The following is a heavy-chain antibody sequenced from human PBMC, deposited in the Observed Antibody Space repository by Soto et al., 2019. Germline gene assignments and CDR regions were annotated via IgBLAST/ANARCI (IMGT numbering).Heavy chain of an antibody. Sequence: GASVKVSCKAPADTFTGYYMHWVRQAPGQGLEWMGWINPNSGGTNYAQKFQGWVTMTRDTSISTAYMELSRLRSDDTAVYYCARGPALQWLRSTGKRDYFDYWGQGTLVTVSS. V-gene: IGHV1-2*04. CDR2: INPNSGGT. D-gene: IGHD5-12*01. CDR1: ADTFTGYY. J-gene: IGHJ4*02. CDR3: ARGPALQWLRSTGKRDYFDY.